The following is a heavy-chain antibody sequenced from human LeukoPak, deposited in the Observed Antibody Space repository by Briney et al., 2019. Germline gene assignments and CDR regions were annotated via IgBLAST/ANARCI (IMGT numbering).Heavy chain of an antibody. J-gene: IGHJ2*01. CDR2: IYYSATT. CDR1: GGSISNNNYY. Sequence: PSETLSLTCTVSGGSISNNNYYWAWIRPPPGTGLEWIGSIYYSATTYYNPSLKSRVTISVDTSKNQFSLKLTSVTAADTAVYYCARPNVDTAMAELYWFFDVWGRGTLVTVSS. V-gene: IGHV4-39*01. D-gene: IGHD5-18*01. CDR3: ARPNVDTAMAELYWFFDV.